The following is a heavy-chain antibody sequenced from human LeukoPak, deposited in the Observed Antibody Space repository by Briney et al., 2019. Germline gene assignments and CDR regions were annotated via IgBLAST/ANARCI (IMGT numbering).Heavy chain of an antibody. D-gene: IGHD3/OR15-3a*01. J-gene: IGHJ4*02. V-gene: IGHV4-59*01. CDR3: ARGEPWSGLGSVDY. Sequence: PSETLSLTCTVSGGSISSYYWSWIRQPPGKGLEWIGYIYYSGSTNYNPSLKSRVTISVDTSKNQFSLKLSSVTAADTAVYYCARGEPWSGLGSVDYWGQGTLVTVSS. CDR2: IYYSGST. CDR1: GGSISSYY.